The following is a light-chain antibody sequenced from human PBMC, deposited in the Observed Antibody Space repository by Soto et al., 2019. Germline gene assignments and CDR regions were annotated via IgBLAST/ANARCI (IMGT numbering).Light chain of an antibody. J-gene: IGKJ1*01. Sequence: EIVLTQSPGTLSLSPGERATLSCRASQSVGSSYLAWYQQKPGQAPRLLIYDASSRATGIPDRFSGSGSGTDFTLTISRLDPEDFAVYYFQQYGSSPRTFGQGTKVESK. CDR2: DAS. CDR1: QSVGSSY. CDR3: QQYGSSPRT. V-gene: IGKV3-20*01.